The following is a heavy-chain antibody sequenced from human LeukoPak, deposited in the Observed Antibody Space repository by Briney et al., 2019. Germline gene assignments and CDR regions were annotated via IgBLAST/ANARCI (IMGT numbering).Heavy chain of an antibody. CDR2: IYSSGST. D-gene: IGHD4-23*01. J-gene: IGHJ4*02. CDR3: ARGGKATVVTM. CDR1: GGSINSYY. V-gene: IGHV4-4*07. Sequence: PSETLSLTCTVSGGSINSYYWSWIRQPAGKGLEWIGRIYSSGSTNYNPSLKSRVSMSVDTSKNLFSLKLTSVTAADTAVYYCARGGKATVVTMWGQGILVTVSS.